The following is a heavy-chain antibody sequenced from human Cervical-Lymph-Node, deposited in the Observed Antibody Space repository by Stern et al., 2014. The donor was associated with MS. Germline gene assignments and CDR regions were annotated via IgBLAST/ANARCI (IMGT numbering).Heavy chain of an antibody. V-gene: IGHV1-2*02. D-gene: IGHD5-12*01. Sequence: VQLVQSGAEVKKPGASVKVSCKASGFSFTGYYMHWVREAPGQGLEWMGWINPKSGGTNYAKKVQDRVTMNMDTSMNIGYMEMSRLRSDDTAIYYCARGAIRSGSDFKMAFDYWGQGTLVTVSS. CDR2: INPKSGGT. CDR1: GFSFTGYY. J-gene: IGHJ4*02. CDR3: ARGAIRSGSDFKMAFDY.